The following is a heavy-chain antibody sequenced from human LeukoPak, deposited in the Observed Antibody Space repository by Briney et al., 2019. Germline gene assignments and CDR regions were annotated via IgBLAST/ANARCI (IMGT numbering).Heavy chain of an antibody. CDR1: GFTFSSYS. Sequence: GGSLRLSCAASGFTFSSYSMNWVRQAPGKGLEWVSSISSSSSYIYYADSVKGRFTISRDNAKNSLYLQMNSLRAEDTAVYYCAREDATGSPFGYWGQGTLVTVSS. D-gene: IGHD3-9*01. J-gene: IGHJ4*02. V-gene: IGHV3-21*01. CDR2: ISSSSSYI. CDR3: AREDATGSPFGY.